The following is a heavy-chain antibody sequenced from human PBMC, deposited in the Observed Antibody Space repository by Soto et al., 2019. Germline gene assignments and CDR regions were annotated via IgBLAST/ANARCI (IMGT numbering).Heavy chain of an antibody. CDR1: GFTFSTYP. CDR3: ARGYCPGGVCYTIFDY. Sequence: EVQLVESGGNLAQPGGSLRLSCAASGFTFSTYPMHWVRQGPGTGLEYVAGISGNGGSTHYANSVKGRFTISRDNSKNTMHLQMGSLRGEVMAVYYCARGYCPGGVCYTIFDYWGQGTLVTVSS. V-gene: IGHV3-64*01. J-gene: IGHJ4*02. CDR2: ISGNGGST. D-gene: IGHD2-8*02.